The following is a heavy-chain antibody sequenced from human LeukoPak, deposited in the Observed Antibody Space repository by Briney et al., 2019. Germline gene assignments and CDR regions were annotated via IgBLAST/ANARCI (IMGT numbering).Heavy chain of an antibody. CDR1: GFTFDDYA. D-gene: IGHD2-21*02. CDR2: ISWNSGSI. CDR3: AKDLMYGGNSGTFDY. Sequence: PGGSLRLSCAASGFTFDDYAMHWVRQAPGKGLGWVLGISWNSGSIGYADSVKGRFTISRDNAKNSLYLQMNSLRAEDTALYYCAKDLMYGGNSGTFDYWGQGTLVTVSS. J-gene: IGHJ4*02. V-gene: IGHV3-9*01.